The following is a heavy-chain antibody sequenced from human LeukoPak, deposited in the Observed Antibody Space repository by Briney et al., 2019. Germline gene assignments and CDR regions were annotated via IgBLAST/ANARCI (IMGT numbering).Heavy chain of an antibody. Sequence: SETLSLTCTVSDDSLSRYYWSWVRQPAGKGLEWIGRLDTSGNTHYNPSLKSRVTISVLTSKNRFSLKLSSVTAADTAVYYCATLTGGDDAFDIWGQGTMVTVSS. CDR1: DDSLSRYY. V-gene: IGHV4-4*07. J-gene: IGHJ3*02. CDR3: ATLTGGDDAFDI. D-gene: IGHD4-23*01. CDR2: LDTSGNT.